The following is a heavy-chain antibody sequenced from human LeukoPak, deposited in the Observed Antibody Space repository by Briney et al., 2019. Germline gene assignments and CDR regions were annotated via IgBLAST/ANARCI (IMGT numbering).Heavy chain of an antibody. CDR3: ARDRRRDGYKLDAFDI. D-gene: IGHD5-24*01. Sequence: PGRSLRLSCAASGFTFSTYDMHWVRQGPGKGLEWVAVIWYDGSNEYYVDSMKGRFTISRDNSKNTLYLQMNSLRAEDTAVYYCARDRRRDGYKLDAFDIWGQGTMVTVSS. J-gene: IGHJ3*02. CDR2: IWYDGSNE. V-gene: IGHV3-33*01. CDR1: GFTFSTYD.